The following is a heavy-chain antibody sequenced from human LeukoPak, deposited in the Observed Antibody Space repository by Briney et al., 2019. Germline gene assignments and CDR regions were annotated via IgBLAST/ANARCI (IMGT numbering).Heavy chain of an antibody. Sequence: GASVKVSCKASGYTFTSYGISWVRQAPGQGLEWMGWISAYNSNTNYAQKLQGRVTMTTDTSTSTAYMELRSLRSDDTAVYYCARDQVYIAVAGFDYWGQGTLVTVSS. V-gene: IGHV1-18*01. D-gene: IGHD6-19*01. CDR3: ARDQVYIAVAGFDY. CDR2: ISAYNSNT. CDR1: GYTFTSYG. J-gene: IGHJ4*02.